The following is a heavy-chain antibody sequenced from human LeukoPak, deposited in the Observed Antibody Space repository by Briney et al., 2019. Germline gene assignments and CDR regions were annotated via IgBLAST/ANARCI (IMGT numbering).Heavy chain of an antibody. D-gene: IGHD3-9*01. V-gene: IGHV3-23*01. J-gene: IGHJ4*01. CDR2: VSGSGGTT. CDR3: ARDRHDILTGYSIA. Sequence: GGSLRLSCAASGFTFSRHAMSWVRQAPGKGLEWVTAVSGSGGTTKYADAVEGRFTISRDNSNNTLYLQMNSLRAEDTAVYFCARDRHDILTGYSIAWGHGTLVTVST. CDR1: GFTFSRHA.